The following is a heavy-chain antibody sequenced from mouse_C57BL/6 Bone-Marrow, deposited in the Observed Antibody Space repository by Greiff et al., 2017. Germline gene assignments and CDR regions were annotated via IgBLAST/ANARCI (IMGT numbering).Heavy chain of an antibody. Sequence: QVQLQQSGAELVKPGASVKLSCKASGYTFTSYWMQWVKQRPGQGLEWIGEIDPSDSYTKYNQKFKGKATVTICTSSSTAYMQLSSLTSKDSAFYSCARWVPYYYGSIVWGTGTTVTVSS. CDR1: GYTFTSYW. D-gene: IGHD1-1*01. J-gene: IGHJ1*03. CDR2: IDPSDSYT. V-gene: IGHV1-50*01. CDR3: ARWVPYYYGSIV.